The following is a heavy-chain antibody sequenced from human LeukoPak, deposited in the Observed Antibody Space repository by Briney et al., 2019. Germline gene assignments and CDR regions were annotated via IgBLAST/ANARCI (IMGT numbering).Heavy chain of an antibody. CDR2: FSGTSSKT. D-gene: IGHD1-26*01. CDR1: GFTFSSYA. CDR3: ARHGLVGVTDAFDI. V-gene: IGHV3-23*01. J-gene: IGHJ3*02. Sequence: GGSLRLSCAASGFTFSSYAMSWVRQAPGKGLEWVSTFSGTSSKTYYADSVKGRFTISRDNSKNTLYLQMNSLRVEDTAIYYCARHGLVGVTDAFDIWGQGTMVTVSS.